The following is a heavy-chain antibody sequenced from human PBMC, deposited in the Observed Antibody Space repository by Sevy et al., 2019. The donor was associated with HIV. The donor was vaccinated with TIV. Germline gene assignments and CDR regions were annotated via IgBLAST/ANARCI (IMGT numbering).Heavy chain of an antibody. CDR2: ISSSSSTI. D-gene: IGHD3-9*01. CDR3: ARDKYPTYYDILTGYSYYFDY. CDR1: GFTFSSYS. V-gene: IGHV3-48*02. Sequence: GGSLRLSCAASGFTFSSYSMNWVRQAPGKGLEWVLYISSSSSTIYYADSVKGRFTISRDNAKNSLYLQMNSLRDEDTAVYYCARDKYPTYYDILTGYSYYFDYWGQGTLVTVSS. J-gene: IGHJ4*02.